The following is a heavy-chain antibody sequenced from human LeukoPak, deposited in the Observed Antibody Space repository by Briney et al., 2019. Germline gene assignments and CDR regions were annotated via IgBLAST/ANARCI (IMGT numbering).Heavy chain of an antibody. CDR3: ARGPDSSGYYTLDY. Sequence: PSETLSLTCTVSGGSISSYYWSWIRQPPGKGLEWIGYIYYSGSTKYNPPLKSRVTISVDTSKHQFSLKLSSVTAADTAVYYCARGPDSSGYYTLDYWGQGTLVTVSS. CDR1: GGSISSYY. D-gene: IGHD3-22*01. V-gene: IGHV4-59*01. J-gene: IGHJ4*02. CDR2: IYYSGST.